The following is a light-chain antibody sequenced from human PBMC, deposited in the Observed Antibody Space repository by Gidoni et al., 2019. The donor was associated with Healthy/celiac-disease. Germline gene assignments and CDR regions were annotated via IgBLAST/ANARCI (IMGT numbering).Light chain of an antibody. Sequence: EIVFTQSPGTLSLFPGERATLSCMASQSVSSSYLAWYQQKPGQAPRLIIYGASSRATGIPDRFSGSGSGTDFTLTISRLEPEDFAVYYCQQYGSSPPGTFGPGTKVDIK. CDR2: GAS. J-gene: IGKJ3*01. CDR3: QQYGSSPPGT. V-gene: IGKV3-20*01. CDR1: QSVSSSY.